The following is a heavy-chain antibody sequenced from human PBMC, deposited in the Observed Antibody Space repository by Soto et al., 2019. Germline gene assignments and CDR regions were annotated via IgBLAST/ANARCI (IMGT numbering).Heavy chain of an antibody. D-gene: IGHD6-13*01. CDR2: ISWNSGSI. Sequence: EVQLVESGGGLVQPGRSLRLSCAASGLTFDDYAMHWVRQAPGKGLEWVSGISWNSGSIGYADSVKGRFTISRDNAKNSLYLQMNSLRAEDTALYYCAKGWSSSWYGLFDYWGQGTLVTVSS. J-gene: IGHJ4*02. CDR3: AKGWSSSWYGLFDY. CDR1: GLTFDDYA. V-gene: IGHV3-9*01.